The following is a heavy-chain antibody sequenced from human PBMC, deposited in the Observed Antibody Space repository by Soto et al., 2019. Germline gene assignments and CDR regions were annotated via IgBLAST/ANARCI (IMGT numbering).Heavy chain of an antibody. V-gene: IGHV1-46*01. CDR1: GYTFTSYF. D-gene: IGHD1-26*01. Sequence: QVQLVQSGAEVKKPGASLKVSCRASGYTFTSYFIHWVRQAPGQGLEWMGIINPSRGSSTYAQNFRDSVTMTRDPSTTTVYMELSSLRFEDTAVYYCARGTSGSYFDYWGQGTLVIASS. CDR3: ARGTSGSYFDY. J-gene: IGHJ4*02. CDR2: INPSRGSS.